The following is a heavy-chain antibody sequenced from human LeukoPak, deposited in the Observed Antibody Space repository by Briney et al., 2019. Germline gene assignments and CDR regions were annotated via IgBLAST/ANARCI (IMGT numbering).Heavy chain of an antibody. CDR2: MFHSGSR. V-gene: IGHV4-38-2*01. CDR3: AIHTAMGAHDY. D-gene: IGHD5-18*01. J-gene: IGHJ4*02. Sequence: SETLSLSCAVSGYSIRSGLYWGWIRQPPGKGLEWIASMFHSGSRYYNPSLRSRAVISLDTSKNQFFLKLTSVTAADTAVYYCAIHTAMGAHDYWGQGTLVTVSS. CDR1: GYSIRSGLY.